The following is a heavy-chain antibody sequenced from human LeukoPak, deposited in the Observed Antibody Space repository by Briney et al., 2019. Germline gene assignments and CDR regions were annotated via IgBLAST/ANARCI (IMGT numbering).Heavy chain of an antibody. CDR1: GFTFDDYT. D-gene: IGHD3-9*01. CDR2: ISWDGGST. J-gene: IGHJ4*02. V-gene: IGHV3-43*01. Sequence: GGSLRLSCAASGFTFDDYTMHWVRQAPGKGLEWVSLISWDGGSTYYADSVKGRFTISRDNAKNSLYLQMNSLTAEDTAVYYCARHLDYDILTGPNDYRGQGTLVTVSS. CDR3: ARHLDYDILTGPNDY.